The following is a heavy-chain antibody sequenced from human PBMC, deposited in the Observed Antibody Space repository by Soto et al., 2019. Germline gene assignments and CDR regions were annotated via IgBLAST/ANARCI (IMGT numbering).Heavy chain of an antibody. D-gene: IGHD2-2*02. J-gene: IGHJ6*02. CDR2: INPNHGGT. CDR3: ARGYRNRGLDV. Sequence: GASVKVSCKASGYTFSDYYIHWVRQAPGQGLEWMGWINPNHGGTNYAQRFQGWVTMTRDTSITTAYMELTSRKSDDTAVYYCARGYRNRGLDVWGQGTTVTVSS. V-gene: IGHV1-2*04. CDR1: GYTFSDYY.